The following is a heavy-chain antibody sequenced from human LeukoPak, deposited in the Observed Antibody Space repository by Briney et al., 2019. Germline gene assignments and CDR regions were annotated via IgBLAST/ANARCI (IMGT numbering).Heavy chain of an antibody. D-gene: IGHD5-12*01. J-gene: IGHJ4*02. CDR2: ISYGDGTA. CDR3: AKDRGYTGYDSGGIDF. V-gene: IGHV3-23*01. CDR1: GFTFRSYA. Sequence: GGSLRLSCAASGFTFRSYAMNWVQSPGKGLEWVSSISYGDGTAFYAGSVKGRFTVSRDNSRSTLYLQMASLRAEDTAVYYCAKDRGYTGYDSGGIDFWGQGTLVTVSS.